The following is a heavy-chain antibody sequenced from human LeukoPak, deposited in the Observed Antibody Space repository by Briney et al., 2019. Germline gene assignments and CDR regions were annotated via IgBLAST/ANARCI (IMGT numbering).Heavy chain of an antibody. D-gene: IGHD6-19*01. V-gene: IGHV3-7*01. CDR1: GFTFSSYW. CDR3: ARHNLAVAGKLSAFDV. Sequence: GGSLRLSCAASGFTFSSYWMSWVRQAPGKGLESVANIKQDGSEKYYVDSVKGRFTISRDNAKNSLYLQMSSLRAEDTAVYYCARHNLAVAGKLSAFDVWRQATMVTVSS. J-gene: IGHJ3*01. CDR2: IKQDGSEK.